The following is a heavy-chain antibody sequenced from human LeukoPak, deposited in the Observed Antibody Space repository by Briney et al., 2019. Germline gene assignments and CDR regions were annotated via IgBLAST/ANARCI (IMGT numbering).Heavy chain of an antibody. CDR3: ATGQQFLLEYFDF. D-gene: IGHD1-1*01. Sequence: GASVKVSCKASGGTFSSYAISWVRQAPGQGLEWMGWMNPNSGNTGFAPEFQGRLTLTSDTSISTAYMELSSLGSDDTAIYYCATGQQFLLEYFDFWGQGTLVTVSS. J-gene: IGHJ4*02. V-gene: IGHV1-8*02. CDR1: GGTFSSYA. CDR2: MNPNSGNT.